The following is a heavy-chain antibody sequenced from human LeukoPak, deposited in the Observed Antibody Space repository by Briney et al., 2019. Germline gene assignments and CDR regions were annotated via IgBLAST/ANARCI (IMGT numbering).Heavy chain of an antibody. CDR1: GFTFNNYW. CDR3: ARDNSGFDY. Sequence: GGSLRLSCVASGFTFNNYWMTWVRQAPGRGLEWVANIRHYGSARYYGDSGKGRFTISRDDAKDSLFLQMNSLRADDTALYYCARDNSGFDYWGQGTPVTVSS. V-gene: IGHV3-7*01. CDR2: IRHYGSAR. J-gene: IGHJ4*02. D-gene: IGHD6-19*01.